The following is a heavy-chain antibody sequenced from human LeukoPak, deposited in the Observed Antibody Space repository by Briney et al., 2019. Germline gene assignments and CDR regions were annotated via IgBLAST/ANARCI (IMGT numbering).Heavy chain of an antibody. V-gene: IGHV4-34*01. D-gene: IGHD1-26*01. CDR1: GGSFSGYY. CDR2: INHSGST. J-gene: IGHJ5*02. Sequence: TSETLSLTCAVYGGSFSGYYWSWIRQPPGKGLEWIGEINHSGSTNYNPSLKSRVTMSVDTSKNQFSLKLSSVTAADTAVYYCARQDSGSFWGLDPWGQGTLVTVSS. CDR3: ARQDSGSFWGLDP.